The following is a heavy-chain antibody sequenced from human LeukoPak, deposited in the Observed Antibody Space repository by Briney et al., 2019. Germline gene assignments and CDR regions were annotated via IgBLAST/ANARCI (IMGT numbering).Heavy chain of an antibody. V-gene: IGHV3-23*01. D-gene: IGHD3-22*01. Sequence: PGGSLRLSCAASGFTFTNYAMTWVRKAPGQGPELVSATNGGGDHTYYADSVKGRFTISRDNSRNTLYLQMDSLSAEDTAVYYCAKLFYDITGYSPYFDYWGLGTLVAVSS. J-gene: IGHJ4*02. CDR3: AKLFYDITGYSPYFDY. CDR1: GFTFTNYA. CDR2: TNGGGDHT.